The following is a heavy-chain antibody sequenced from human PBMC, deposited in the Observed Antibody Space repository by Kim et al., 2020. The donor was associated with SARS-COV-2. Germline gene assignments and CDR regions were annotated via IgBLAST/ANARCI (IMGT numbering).Heavy chain of an antibody. V-gene: IGHV3-30*03. D-gene: IGHD3-10*01. J-gene: IGHJ6*01. Sequence: GGSLRLSCAGSGFTFNNFGMHWVRQTPGKGLEWLASISYEGSKKYYEDSLKGRFTISRDSSKNTLYLQMNSRRAEDTALYYCAGGGGVCEFRGSYY. CDR3: AGGGGVCEFRGSYY. CDR2: ISYEGSKK. CDR1: GFTFNNFG.